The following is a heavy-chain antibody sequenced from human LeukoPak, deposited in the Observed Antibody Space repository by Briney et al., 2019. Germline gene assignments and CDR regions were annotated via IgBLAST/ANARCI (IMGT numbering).Heavy chain of an antibody. J-gene: IGHJ4*02. D-gene: IGHD1-1*01. V-gene: IGHV3-7*01. CDR1: GFRLNTYW. CDR2: IKQDGHEK. Sequence: GGSLRLSCAASGFRLNTYWMSWVRQAPGKGLEWVANIKQDGHEKYYADSVKGRFTISRDNAKNSLYLQMNSLRAEDTAVYYCARDRSGTTGSPYFDYWGQGTLVTVSS. CDR3: ARDRSGTTGSPYFDY.